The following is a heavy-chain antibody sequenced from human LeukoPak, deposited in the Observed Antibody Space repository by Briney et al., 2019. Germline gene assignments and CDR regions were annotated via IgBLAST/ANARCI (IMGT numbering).Heavy chain of an antibody. CDR1: GGSFSGYY. CDR2: INHSGST. CDR3: ARVRGTSRSFDY. Sequence: SETLSLTCAVYGGSFSGYYWSWIRQPPGKGLEWIGEINHSGSTNYNPSLKSRVTISVDTSKNQFSLKLSSVTAADTAVYYCARVRGTSRSFDYWGQGTLVTVSS. J-gene: IGHJ4*02. V-gene: IGHV4-34*01. D-gene: IGHD2-2*01.